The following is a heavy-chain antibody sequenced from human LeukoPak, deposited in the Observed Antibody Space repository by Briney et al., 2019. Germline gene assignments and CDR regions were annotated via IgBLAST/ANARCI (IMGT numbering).Heavy chain of an antibody. J-gene: IGHJ6*02. D-gene: IGHD6-19*01. CDR1: GFTFSSYA. CDR3: ARDGVAVAGKNYGMDV. CDR2: ISYDGSNK. Sequence: PGRSLRLSCAASGFTFSSYAMHWVRQAPGKGLEWVAVISYDGSNKYYADSVKGRFTISRDNSKNTLYLQMNSLRAEDTAVYYCARDGVAVAGKNYGMDVWGQGTTVTVS. V-gene: IGHV3-30-3*01.